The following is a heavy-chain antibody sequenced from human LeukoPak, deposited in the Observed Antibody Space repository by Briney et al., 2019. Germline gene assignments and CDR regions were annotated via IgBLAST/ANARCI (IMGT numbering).Heavy chain of an antibody. Sequence: PGGSLRLSCAASGFTFSSYSMNWVRQAPGKGLEWVSSISSSSSYIYYADSVKGRFTISRDNAKNSLYLQMNSLRAEDTAVYYCARDPYDSSGYSGVGLDYWGQGTLVTVSS. CDR3: ARDPYDSSGYSGVGLDY. D-gene: IGHD3-22*01. J-gene: IGHJ4*02. CDR2: ISSSSSYI. V-gene: IGHV3-21*01. CDR1: GFTFSSYS.